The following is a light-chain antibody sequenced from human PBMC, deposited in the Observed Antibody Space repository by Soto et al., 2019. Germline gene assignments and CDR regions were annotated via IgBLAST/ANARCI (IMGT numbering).Light chain of an antibody. CDR2: GAS. CDR3: QQYGSSPET. CDR1: QSVSSSY. Sequence: IVLTQSPGALSLSPGGAGTLSCRCSQSVSSSYLAWYQQKPGQAPRLLIYGASSRATGIPDRFSGSGSGTDFTLTISRLEPEDFAVYYCQQYGSSPETFGQGTKVDIK. V-gene: IGKV3-20*01. J-gene: IGKJ1*01.